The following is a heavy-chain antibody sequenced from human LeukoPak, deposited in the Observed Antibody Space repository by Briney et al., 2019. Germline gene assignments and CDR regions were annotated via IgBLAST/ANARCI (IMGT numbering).Heavy chain of an antibody. CDR3: ARDGQQQLAFDY. Sequence: GGSLRLSCAASGFTFSSYSMNWVRQAPGKGLEWVSVIYSGGSTYYADSVKGRFTISRDNSKNTLYLQMNSLRAEDTAVYYCARDGQQQLAFDYWGQGTLVTVSS. CDR1: GFTFSSYS. J-gene: IGHJ4*02. V-gene: IGHV3-66*01. D-gene: IGHD6-13*01. CDR2: IYSGGST.